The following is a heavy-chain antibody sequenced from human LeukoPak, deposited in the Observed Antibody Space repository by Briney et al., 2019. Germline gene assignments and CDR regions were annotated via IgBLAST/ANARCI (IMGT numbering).Heavy chain of an antibody. J-gene: IGHJ6*04. D-gene: IGHD2-2*01. Sequence: GGSRRLSCAVSGFTFSGYAMSWVRQAPGKGLEWVSTISGSGDYTYYADSVKGRFSISRDNSKNTLHLQMNSLRVEDTAVYYCARDQYELRSYYYGMDAWGKGTTVSVSS. CDR2: ISGSGDYT. CDR3: ARDQYELRSYYYGMDA. CDR1: GFTFSGYA. V-gene: IGHV3-23*01.